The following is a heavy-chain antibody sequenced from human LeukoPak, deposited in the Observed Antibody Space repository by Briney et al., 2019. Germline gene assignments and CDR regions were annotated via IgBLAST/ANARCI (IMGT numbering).Heavy chain of an antibody. J-gene: IGHJ4*02. CDR3: ARVTYVDDMLYQYFDY. CDR2: IFHSGNS. Sequence: KPSETLSLTCAVSSYSISSGSYWGWIGQSPGKGLEWVGSIFHSGNSYYNPSLKSRLTMSVDTSKNQFSLKLTSVTAADTALYYCARVTYVDDMLYQYFDYWGQGILVTVSS. V-gene: IGHV4-38-2*01. D-gene: IGHD4-17*01. CDR1: SYSISSGSY.